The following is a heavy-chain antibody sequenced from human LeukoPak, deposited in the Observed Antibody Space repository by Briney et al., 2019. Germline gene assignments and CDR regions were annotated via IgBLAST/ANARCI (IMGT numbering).Heavy chain of an antibody. J-gene: IGHJ6*02. CDR3: ARTTSMHMHV. V-gene: IGHV1-46*01. CDR1: GYNFINYY. D-gene: IGHD1-1*01. CDR2: INPSGGRT. Sequence: ASVKVSCQASGYNFINYYILWVRQAPGHGLEWMGVINPSGGRTTYAQKFQDRVTMTRDMSTRTVYMEVSSLRSDDTAVYYCARTTSMHMHVWGQGTTVTVSS.